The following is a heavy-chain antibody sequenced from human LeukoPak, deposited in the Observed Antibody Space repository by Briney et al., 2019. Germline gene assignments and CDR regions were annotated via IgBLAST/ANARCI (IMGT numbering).Heavy chain of an antibody. CDR2: IYYTGAT. V-gene: IGHV4-59*01. CDR1: GGAISRYY. Sequence: SETLSLTCTVSGGAISRYYGSWIRLPPGKGLEWIGYIYYTGATYYNPSLKSRVTISLDTSKNQFSLKLSSVTAADAAVYYCARAGYSYGTGYYFDYWGQGALVTVSS. J-gene: IGHJ4*02. CDR3: ARAGYSYGTGYYFDY. D-gene: IGHD5-18*01.